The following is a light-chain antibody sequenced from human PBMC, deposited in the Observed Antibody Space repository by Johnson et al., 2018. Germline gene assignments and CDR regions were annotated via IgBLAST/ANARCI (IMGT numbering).Light chain of an antibody. CDR2: ENN. CDR1: SSNIGNNY. J-gene: IGLJ1*01. V-gene: IGLV1-51*02. CDR3: GTWDSSLSAGNV. Sequence: QSVLTQPPSVSAAPGQKVTISCSGSSSNIGNNYVSWYQQLPGTAPKLLIYENNKRPSGLPDRFSGSKSGTSATLGITGIQPGDEADYYCGTWDSSLSAGNVFGTVTKVTVL.